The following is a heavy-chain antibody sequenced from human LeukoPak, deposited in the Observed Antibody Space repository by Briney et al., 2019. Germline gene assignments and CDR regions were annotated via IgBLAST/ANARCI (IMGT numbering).Heavy chain of an antibody. V-gene: IGHV3-48*03. CDR3: ATNFLRSNGY. Sequence: PGGSLRLSCAASGFTFSSYEMNWVRQAPGKGLEWVSYISSSGGTIFYADSVKGRFTISRDNAKNSLYLQMNSLRAEDTAVYYCATNFLRSNGYWGEGTLVTVSS. CDR2: ISSSGGTI. D-gene: IGHD2/OR15-2a*01. CDR1: GFTFSSYE. J-gene: IGHJ4*02.